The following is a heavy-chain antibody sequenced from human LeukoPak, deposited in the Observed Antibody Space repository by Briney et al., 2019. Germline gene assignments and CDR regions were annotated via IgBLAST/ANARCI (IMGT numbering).Heavy chain of an antibody. CDR2: IYYSGST. CDR1: GGSISSSSYY. Sequence: SETLSLTCTVSGGSISSSSYYWGWIRQPPGKGLEWIGSIYYSGSTYYNPSLKSRVTISVDTSKNQFSLKLSSVTAADTAVYYCARDVLSGSYYGVDYWGQGTLVTVSS. CDR3: ARDVLSGSYYGVDY. V-gene: IGHV4-39*02. J-gene: IGHJ4*02. D-gene: IGHD1-26*01.